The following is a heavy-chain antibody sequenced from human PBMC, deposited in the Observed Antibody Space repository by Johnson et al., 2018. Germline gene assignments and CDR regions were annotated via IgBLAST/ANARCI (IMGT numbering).Heavy chain of an antibody. J-gene: IGHJ3*02. CDR3: ARDVTATGDAFDI. Sequence: QVQLVQSGGGVVQPGRSLRLSCAASGFILSRYGMHWVRQAPGTGLEWVAVIWPDVRTKYYADLVKGRFTISRDSSKNTLSRQMNSLRSENTAGYYSARDVTATGDAFDIWGLGTMVTVSS. CDR1: GFILSRYG. V-gene: IGHV3-33*01. D-gene: IGHD2-21*02. CDR2: IWPDVRTK.